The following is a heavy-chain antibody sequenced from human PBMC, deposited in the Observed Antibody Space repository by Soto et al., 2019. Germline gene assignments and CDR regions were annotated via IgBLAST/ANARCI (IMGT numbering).Heavy chain of an antibody. J-gene: IGHJ6*03. V-gene: IGHV3-74*01. CDR2: INSDGSST. Sequence: GGSLRLSCAASGFTFSSNWMHWVRQAPGKGLVWVSRINSDGSSTSYADSVKGRFTISRDNGKNTLHLQMNSRRAEDTAVYYCARENYVVTTDYFCYYMDVWGKGTTVTVSS. CDR1: GFTFSSNW. CDR3: ARENYVVTTDYFCYYMDV. D-gene: IGHD2-21*02.